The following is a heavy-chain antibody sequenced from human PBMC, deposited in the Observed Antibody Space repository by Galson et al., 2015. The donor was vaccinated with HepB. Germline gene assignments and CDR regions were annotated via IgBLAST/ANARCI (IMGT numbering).Heavy chain of an antibody. CDR1: GFTFNNYA. D-gene: IGHD3-10*01. V-gene: IGHV3-30*10. Sequence: SLRLSCAASGFTFNNYAMHWVRHSPDKGLQWVAVISFDGSQTSYTDAVKGRSTISRDNSRNMMFLQMNSLRPEDAGLFYCARDFDSGAFDYWGQGVLVTVSS. J-gene: IGHJ4*02. CDR2: ISFDGSQT. CDR3: ARDFDSGAFDY.